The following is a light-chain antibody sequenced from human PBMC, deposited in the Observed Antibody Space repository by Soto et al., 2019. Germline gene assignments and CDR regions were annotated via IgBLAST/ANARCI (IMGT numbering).Light chain of an antibody. CDR3: QQRNVWPPIT. J-gene: IGKJ5*01. V-gene: IGKV3-11*01. Sequence: VLPQSPATLSLSPGARATLSCRASQSIHTSLAWYQQKPGQPPRLVVYDSTLRANGVPDRFGGSRSGTEFTLTINNLEPEDFAVYYGQQRNVWPPITFGQGTRLEI. CDR1: QSIHTS. CDR2: DST.